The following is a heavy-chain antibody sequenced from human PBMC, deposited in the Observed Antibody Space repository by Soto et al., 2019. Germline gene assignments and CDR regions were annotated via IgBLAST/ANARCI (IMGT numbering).Heavy chain of an antibody. D-gene: IGHD2-2*01. Sequence: GGSLRLSCAASGFTVSSNYMTCVRQAPGKGLEWVSVIYSGGSTYYADSVKGRFTISRDNSKNTLYLQMNSLRAEDTALYYCARDSRNRNFFEYWGQGTMVTVSS. J-gene: IGHJ4*02. V-gene: IGHV3-53*01. CDR1: GFTVSSNY. CDR3: ARDSRNRNFFEY. CDR2: IYSGGST.